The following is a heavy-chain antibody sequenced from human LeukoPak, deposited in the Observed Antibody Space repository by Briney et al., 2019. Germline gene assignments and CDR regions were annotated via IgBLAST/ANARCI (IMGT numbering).Heavy chain of an antibody. CDR2: IYYSGST. J-gene: IGHJ4*02. D-gene: IGHD3-10*01. CDR3: AGQSQVLLWFGEFMPLGYFDY. V-gene: IGHV4-38-2*02. Sequence: SETLSLTCTVSGYSISSGYYWGWIRQPPGKGLEWIGSIYYSGSTYYNPSLKSRVTISVDTSKNQFSLKLSSVTAADTAVYYCAGQSQVLLWFGEFMPLGYFDYWGQGTLVTVSS. CDR1: GYSISSGYY.